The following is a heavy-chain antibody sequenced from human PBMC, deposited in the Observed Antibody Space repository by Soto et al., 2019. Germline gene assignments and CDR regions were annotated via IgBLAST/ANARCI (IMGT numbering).Heavy chain of an antibody. CDR2: INHSGST. D-gene: IGHD2-8*01. CDR3: ARGSGYCTNGVCYTGGNWFDP. CDR1: GGSFSGYY. J-gene: IGHJ5*02. V-gene: IGHV4-34*01. Sequence: SETLSLTCAVYGGSFSGYYWSWIRQPPGKRLEWIGEINHSGSTNYNPSLKSRVTISVDTSKNQFSLKLSSVTAADTAVYYCARGSGYCTNGVCYTGGNWFDPWGQGTLVTVSS.